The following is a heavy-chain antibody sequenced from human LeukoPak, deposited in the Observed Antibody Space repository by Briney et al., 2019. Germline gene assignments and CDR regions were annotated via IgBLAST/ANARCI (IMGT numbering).Heavy chain of an antibody. CDR3: ARDSPSVYCGGDCSSRYFDL. CDR2: INPNSGGT. V-gene: IGHV1-2*02. CDR1: PYTFTGYY. J-gene: IGHJ2*01. Sequence: ASLKVSCKASPYTFTGYYMYWVRQAPGQGLEWMGWINPNSGGTNYAQKFQGRVTMIRDTSISTAYMELSRLRSDDTAVYYCARDSPSVYCGGDCSSRYFDLWGRGTLVTVSS. D-gene: IGHD2-21*01.